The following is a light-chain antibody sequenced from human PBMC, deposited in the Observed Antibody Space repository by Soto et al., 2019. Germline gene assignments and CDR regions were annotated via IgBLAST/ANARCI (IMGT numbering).Light chain of an antibody. CDR2: EVS. CDR3: SSYTSSSTYV. V-gene: IGLV2-14*01. Sequence: QSVLAQPASVSLSPGHSITISCTGTSSDVGGYNYVSWYQQHPGKAPKLMIYEVSNRPSGVSNRFSGSKSGNTASLTISGLQAEDEADYYCSSYTSSSTYVFGTGTKVTVL. J-gene: IGLJ1*01. CDR1: SSDVGGYNY.